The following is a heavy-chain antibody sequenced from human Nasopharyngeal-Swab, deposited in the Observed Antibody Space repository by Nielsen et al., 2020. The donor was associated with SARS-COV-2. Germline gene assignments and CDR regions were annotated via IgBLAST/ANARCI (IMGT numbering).Heavy chain of an antibody. J-gene: IGHJ4*02. CDR3: AKVVSELRYYFDY. Sequence: GESLKISCAASGFTFSSYAMSWVRQAPGKGLGWVSAISGSGGSTYYADSVKGRFTISRDNSKNTLYLQMNSLRAEDTAVYYCAKVVSELRYYFDYWGQGTLVTVSS. CDR1: GFTFSSYA. D-gene: IGHD1-7*01. V-gene: IGHV3-23*01. CDR2: ISGSGGST.